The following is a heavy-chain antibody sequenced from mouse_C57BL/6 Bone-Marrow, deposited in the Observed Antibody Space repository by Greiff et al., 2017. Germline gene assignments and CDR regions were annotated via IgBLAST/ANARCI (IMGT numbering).Heavy chain of an antibody. CDR2: ISDGGSYT. D-gene: IGHD1-1*01. CDR1: GFTFSSYA. CDR3: AIYGSSSFDY. J-gene: IGHJ2*01. Sequence: EVQLQASGGGLVKPGGSLKLSCAASGFTFSSYAMSWVRQTPEKRLEWVATISDGGSYTYYPDNVKGRFTISRDNAKNNLYLQMSHLKSEDTAMYYCAIYGSSSFDYWGKGTTLTVSS. V-gene: IGHV5-4*01.